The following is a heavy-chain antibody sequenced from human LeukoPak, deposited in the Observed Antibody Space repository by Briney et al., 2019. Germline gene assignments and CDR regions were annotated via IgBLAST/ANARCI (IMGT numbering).Heavy chain of an antibody. Sequence: PGGSLRLSCAASGFTFSNYWMTWVRQAPGKGLEWVANIKEDGSEKYYVDSVKGRFTISRDNAKSSLYLQMNSLRAEDTAVYYCAKDLVVVPAAGNAFDIWGQGTMVTVSS. D-gene: IGHD2-2*01. CDR3: AKDLVVVPAAGNAFDI. CDR1: GFTFSNYW. J-gene: IGHJ3*02. V-gene: IGHV3-7*03. CDR2: IKEDGSEK.